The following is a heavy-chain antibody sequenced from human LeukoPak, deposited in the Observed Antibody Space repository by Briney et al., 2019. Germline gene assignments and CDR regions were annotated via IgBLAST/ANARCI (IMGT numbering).Heavy chain of an antibody. CDR3: ARENSGSYLNWFDP. Sequence: GGSLGLSCAASGFTFSSYSMNWVRQAPGKGLEWVSSISSSSSYIYYADSVKGRFTISRDNAKNSLYLQMNSLRAEDTAVYYCARENSGSYLNWFDPWGQGTLVTVSS. D-gene: IGHD1-26*01. J-gene: IGHJ5*02. CDR2: ISSSSSYI. V-gene: IGHV3-21*01. CDR1: GFTFSSYS.